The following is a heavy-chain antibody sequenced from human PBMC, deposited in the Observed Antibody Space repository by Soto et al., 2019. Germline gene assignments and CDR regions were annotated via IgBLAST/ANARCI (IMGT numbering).Heavy chain of an antibody. D-gene: IGHD1-7*01. Sequence: LSLTCGLCSASATKVPHFRSWIRQRPEKGLACGVSIYYNGETHYNPSLKGRTTISVERSRNQFSLQLSSVTAADTAVFFCAQSPPRTSRFDYWGQ. J-gene: IGHJ4*02. V-gene: IGHV4-30-2*03. CDR2: IYYNGET. CDR3: AQSPPRTSRFDY. CDR1: SASATKVPHF.